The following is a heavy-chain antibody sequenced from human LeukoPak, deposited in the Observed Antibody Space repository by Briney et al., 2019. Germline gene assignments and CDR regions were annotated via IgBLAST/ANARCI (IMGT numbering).Heavy chain of an antibody. D-gene: IGHD3-3*01. V-gene: IGHV3-7*01. CDR2: IKQDGNEK. CDR1: GFTFSSYY. J-gene: IGHJ4*02. CDR3: ARDLFPLVTNFGVLSYFDY. Sequence: GGSLRLSCAASGFTFSSYYMSWVRQAPGKGLEWVANIKQDGNEKYYVDSVNSRFTISRDNAKNSLFLQMNTLRVEDTAVYYCARDLFPLVTNFGVLSYFDYWGQGTLVTVSS.